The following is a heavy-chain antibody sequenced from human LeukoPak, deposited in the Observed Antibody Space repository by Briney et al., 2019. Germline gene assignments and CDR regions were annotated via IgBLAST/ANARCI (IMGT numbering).Heavy chain of an antibody. CDR1: GGSISSYY. D-gene: IGHD3-22*01. CDR2: IYYSGST. Sequence: PSETLSLTCTVSGGSISSYYWSWIRQPPGKGLEWIGYIYYSGSTNYNPSLKSRVTISVDTSKNQFSLKLSSVTAADTAVYYCARDSPGRRYDSSGYLDAFDIWGQGTMVTVSS. J-gene: IGHJ3*02. CDR3: ARDSPGRRYDSSGYLDAFDI. V-gene: IGHV4-59*01.